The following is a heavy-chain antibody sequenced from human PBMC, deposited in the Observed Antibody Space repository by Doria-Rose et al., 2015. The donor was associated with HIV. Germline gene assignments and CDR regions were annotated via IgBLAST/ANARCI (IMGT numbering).Heavy chain of an antibody. CDR1: GVSLSSPGMG. V-gene: IGHV2-26*01. Sequence: QITLKESGPVLVKPTETLTLTCTVSGVSLSSPGMGVSWIRQPPGKALEWLANIVSDDERSYKTSLKSRLTIYRCTSKSQVVLTMTDMDPVDTATYYCARIKSSRWYHKYYFDFWGQGTLVIVSA. CDR3: ARIKSSRWYHKYYFDF. CDR2: IVSDDER. J-gene: IGHJ4*02. D-gene: IGHD6-13*01.